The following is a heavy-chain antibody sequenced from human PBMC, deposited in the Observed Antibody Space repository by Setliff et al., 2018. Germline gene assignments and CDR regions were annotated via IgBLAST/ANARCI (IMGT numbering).Heavy chain of an antibody. CDR2: INHSGST. CDR1: GGSISSGYY. D-gene: IGHD5-18*01. Sequence: SETLSLTCAVSGGSISSGYYWSWIRQPPGKGLEWIGEINHSGSTNYNPSPKSRVTISVDTSKNQFSLKLSSVTAADTAVYYCARGRIQLWKYYFDYWGQGTLVTVSS. V-gene: IGHV4-34*01. CDR3: ARGRIQLWKYYFDY. J-gene: IGHJ4*02.